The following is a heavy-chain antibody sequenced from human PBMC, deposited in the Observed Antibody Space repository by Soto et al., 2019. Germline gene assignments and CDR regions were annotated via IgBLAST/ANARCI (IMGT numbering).Heavy chain of an antibody. J-gene: IGHJ5*02. Sequence: PSETLSLTCAVSGYSISSGYYWGWIRQPPGKGLEWIGSIYHSGSTYYNPSLKSRVTISVDTSKNQFSLKLSSVTAADPAVYYCARDRFRGIAGAGPQYNWVDPCGKGILVT. CDR3: ARDRFRGIAGAGPQYNWVDP. D-gene: IGHD6-13*01. CDR2: IYHSGST. V-gene: IGHV4-38-2*02. CDR1: GYSISSGYY.